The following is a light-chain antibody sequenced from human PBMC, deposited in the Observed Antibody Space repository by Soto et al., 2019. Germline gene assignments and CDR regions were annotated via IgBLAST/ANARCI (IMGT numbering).Light chain of an antibody. CDR2: DVS. CDR1: SSGVGGYNY. Sequence: QSALTQPRSVSGSPGQSVTISCTGTSSGVGGYNYVSWYQQHPGKAPKLMIYDVSKRPSGVPDRFSGSKSGNTASLTISGLQAEDEADYYCCSYAGSYTFVVFGTGTKVTVL. V-gene: IGLV2-11*01. CDR3: CSYAGSYTFVV. J-gene: IGLJ1*01.